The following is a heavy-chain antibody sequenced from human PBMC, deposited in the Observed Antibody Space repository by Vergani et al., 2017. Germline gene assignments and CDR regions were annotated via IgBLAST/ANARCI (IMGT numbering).Heavy chain of an antibody. CDR3: AKNFMGCSFTSCYPYYYMDV. D-gene: IGHD2-2*01. V-gene: IGHV3-66*02. CDR1: GFTVSSNY. J-gene: IGHJ6*03. Sequence: EVQLVESGGGLVQPGGSLRLSCAASGFTVSSNYMSWVRQAPGKGLEWVSVIYSGGSTYYADSVKGRFTISRDNAKNSLYLQMNSLRAEDTALYYCAKNFMGCSFTSCYPYYYMDVWGKGTTVTVSS. CDR2: IYSGGST.